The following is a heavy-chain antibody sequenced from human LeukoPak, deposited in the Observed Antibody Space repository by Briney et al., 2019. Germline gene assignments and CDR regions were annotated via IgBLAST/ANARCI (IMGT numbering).Heavy chain of an antibody. D-gene: IGHD5-24*01. CDR2: IIPIFGTA. Sequence: SVKVSCKASGGTFSSYAISWVRQAPGQGLEWMGGIIPIFGTANYAQKFQGRVTITTDESTSTAYMELSSLRSEDTAVYYCASLEMATISHFDYWGQGTLVTVSS. J-gene: IGHJ4*02. CDR1: GGTFSSYA. CDR3: ASLEMATISHFDY. V-gene: IGHV1-69*05.